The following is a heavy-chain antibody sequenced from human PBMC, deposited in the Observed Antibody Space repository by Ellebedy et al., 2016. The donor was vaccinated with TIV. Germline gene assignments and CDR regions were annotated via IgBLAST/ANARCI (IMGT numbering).Heavy chain of an antibody. CDR1: GFXXTHFX. V-gene: IGHV3-11*05. D-gene: IGHD6-19*01. Sequence: PGGSLRLSCAASGFXXTHFXFPWFXLAPGKVLEWLSYISGTSTSMNYADSVKGRFTISRDNAKNSVYLQMNSLRVEDTEVDYCSRDRSDSSGEIDYWGQGTLVTVSS. CDR3: SRDRSDSSGEIDY. CDR2: ISGTSTSM. J-gene: IGHJ4*02.